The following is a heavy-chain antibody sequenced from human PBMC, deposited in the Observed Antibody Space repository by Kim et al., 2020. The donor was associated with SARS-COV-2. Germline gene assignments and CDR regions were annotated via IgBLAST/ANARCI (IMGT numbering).Heavy chain of an antibody. V-gene: IGHV3-15*01. D-gene: IGHD1-26*01. CDR2: IKSKTDGGTT. J-gene: IGHJ4*02. CDR3: TSEGGIVGAFDY. CDR1: GFTFSNAW. Sequence: GGSLRLSCAASGFTFSNAWMSWVRQAPGKGLEWVGRIKSKTDGGTTDYAAPVKGRFTISRDDSKNTLYLQMNSLKTEDTAVYYCTSEGGIVGAFDYWGQGTLVTVSS.